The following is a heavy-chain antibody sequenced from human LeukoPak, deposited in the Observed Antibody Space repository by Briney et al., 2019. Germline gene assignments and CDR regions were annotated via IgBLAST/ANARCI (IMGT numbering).Heavy chain of an antibody. Sequence: PGGSLRLSCAASGFTFSSYAMSWVRQAPGKGLEWVSAISGSGGSTYYADSVKGRFTISRDNSKNTLYLQMNSLRAEDTAVYYCAKATYYDFWSGYLGGYWGQGTLVTVSS. CDR1: GFTFSSYA. CDR2: ISGSGGST. CDR3: AKATYYDFWSGYLGGY. J-gene: IGHJ4*02. V-gene: IGHV3-23*01. D-gene: IGHD3-3*01.